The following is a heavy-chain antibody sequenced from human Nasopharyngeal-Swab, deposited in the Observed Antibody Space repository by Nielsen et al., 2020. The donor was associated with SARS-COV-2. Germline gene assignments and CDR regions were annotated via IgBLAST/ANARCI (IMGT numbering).Heavy chain of an antibody. CDR2: MSPTSGKT. CDR1: EYIFSTFD. V-gene: IGHV1-8*01. CDR3: ATPGYRSGHYFFDN. Sequence: ASVKVSCKATEYIFSTFDINWVRQATGQGLEWMGWMSPTSGKTESAQKFQGRSTMTRDTSTSTAYMELSSLTSEDTAIYYCATPGYRSGHYFFDNWGQGTLVTVSS. D-gene: IGHD5-18*01. J-gene: IGHJ4*02.